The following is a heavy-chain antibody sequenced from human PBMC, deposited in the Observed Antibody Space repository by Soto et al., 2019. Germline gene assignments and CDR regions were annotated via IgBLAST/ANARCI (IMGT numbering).Heavy chain of an antibody. V-gene: IGHV4-59*02. CDR1: GASVSNYY. J-gene: IGHJ3*02. CDR2: IHYTGDS. D-gene: IGHD2-21*01. CDR3: ARWGHPAVKAYDI. Sequence: PSETLSLTCTVSGASVSNYYWNWVRQPPGKGLEWIGYIHYTGDSKYNPSLKSRVTMSVDTSKNQFSLKMTSVTAADTAVYYCARWGHPAVKAYDIWGQGAMVTV.